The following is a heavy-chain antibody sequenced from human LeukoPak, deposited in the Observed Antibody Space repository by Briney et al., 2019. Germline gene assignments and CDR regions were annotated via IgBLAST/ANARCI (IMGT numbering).Heavy chain of an antibody. Sequence: GGSLRLSCAASGFTFSSYSMNWVRQAPGKGLEWVSSISSSSSYIYYADSVKGRFTISRDNAKNSLYLQMNSLRAEDTAVYYCARDKKTDDYGDYWPWVDDYWGQGTLVTVSS. CDR2: ISSSSSYI. V-gene: IGHV3-21*06. D-gene: IGHD4-17*01. CDR1: GFTFSSYS. J-gene: IGHJ4*02. CDR3: ARDKKTDDYGDYWPWVDDY.